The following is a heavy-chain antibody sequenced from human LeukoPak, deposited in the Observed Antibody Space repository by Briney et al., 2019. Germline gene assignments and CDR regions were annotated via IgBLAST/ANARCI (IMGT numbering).Heavy chain of an antibody. D-gene: IGHD5-18*01. CDR2: ISSSSSYI. CDR3: ARDWEQLWSPNDY. Sequence: GGSLRLSRGPSGFTLSSYILNWVRPAPPRGRDWVSSISSSSSYIYYADSVKSRFTISRDNAKNSQYLQMNSLGAEETAVYYCARDWEQLWSPNDYCGQGTLVTVSS. V-gene: IGHV3-21*01. J-gene: IGHJ4*02. CDR1: GFTLSSYI.